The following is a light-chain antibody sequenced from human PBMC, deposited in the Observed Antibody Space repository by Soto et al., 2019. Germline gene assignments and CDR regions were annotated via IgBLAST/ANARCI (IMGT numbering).Light chain of an antibody. CDR3: SSYTSSITRV. CDR1: SSDVGGYNY. V-gene: IGLV2-14*01. CDR2: EVS. J-gene: IGLJ3*02. Sequence: QSVLTQPASVSGSPGQSITISCTGTSSDVGGYNYVSWYQQHPGKARKLMIYEVSNRPSGVSNRFSGSKSGNTASLTISGLQAEDEADYYCSSYTSSITRVFGGGTKLTVL.